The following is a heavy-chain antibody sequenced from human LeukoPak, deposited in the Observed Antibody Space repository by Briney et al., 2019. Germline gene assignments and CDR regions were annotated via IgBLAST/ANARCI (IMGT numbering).Heavy chain of an antibody. D-gene: IGHD6-13*01. V-gene: IGHV5-51*01. CDR2: IYPGDSDT. J-gene: IGHJ4*02. CDR3: ARRGFASSWYSDY. CDR1: GYSFTTYW. Sequence: GESLKISCKGSGYSFTTYWIGWVRQMPGKGLEWMGIIYPGDSDTRYSPSFQGQVTISADRSISTAYLQWSSLKASDTAIYYCARRGFASSWYSDYWGQGTLVTVSS.